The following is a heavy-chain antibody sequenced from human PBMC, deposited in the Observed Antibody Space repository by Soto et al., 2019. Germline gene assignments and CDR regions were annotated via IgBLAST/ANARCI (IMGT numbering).Heavy chain of an antibody. J-gene: IGHJ4*02. Sequence: PGGSLRLSCAASGFTFSDYYMSWIRQAPGKGLEWVSYISSSDSIIYYADSVKGRFTISRDNAKNSLYLQMNSLRAEDTAVYYCARDLGSYDSSGYFESWRKRPLVTVSS. V-gene: IGHV3-11*01. CDR1: GFTFSDYY. CDR2: ISSSDSII. CDR3: ARDLGSYDSSGYFES. D-gene: IGHD3-22*01.